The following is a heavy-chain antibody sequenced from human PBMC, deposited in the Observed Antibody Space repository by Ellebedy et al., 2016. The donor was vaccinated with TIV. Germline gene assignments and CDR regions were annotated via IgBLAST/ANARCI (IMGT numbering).Heavy chain of an antibody. CDR1: GGSISSSNW. CDR3: ARGAVAKESGLSWCDP. Sequence: SETLSLXCAVSGGSISSSNWWCWVRQPPGKGLEWIGEIYHSGSTNYNPSLKSRVTISVDKSKNQFSLKLSSVTAADTAVYYCARGAVAKESGLSWCDPWGQGTLVTVSS. J-gene: IGHJ5*02. V-gene: IGHV4-4*02. CDR2: IYHSGST. D-gene: IGHD6-19*01.